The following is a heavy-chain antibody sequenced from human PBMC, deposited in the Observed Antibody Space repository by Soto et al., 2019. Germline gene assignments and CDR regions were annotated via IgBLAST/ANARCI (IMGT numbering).Heavy chain of an antibody. D-gene: IGHD3-9*01. CDR1: GFTVSSSY. Sequence: EVQLVESGGGLVQRGGSLRLSCAASGFTVSSSYMSWVRQAPGKGLEWVSVIYSGGSTYYADPVKGRFTISRDNSKTTLYLQMNSLRAEDSAVYYCAREMAITIWGGQGTLVTVSS. V-gene: IGHV3-66*01. CDR3: AREMAITIW. J-gene: IGHJ4*02. CDR2: IYSGGST.